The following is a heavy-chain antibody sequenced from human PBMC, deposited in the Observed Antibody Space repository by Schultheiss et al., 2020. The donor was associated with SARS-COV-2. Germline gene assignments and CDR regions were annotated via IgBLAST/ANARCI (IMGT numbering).Heavy chain of an antibody. CDR1: GFTFSSYS. Sequence: GGSLRLSCAASGFTFSSYSMNWVRQAPGKGLEWVSSISSSSSYIYYADSVKGRFTISRDNAKNSLYLQMNSLRAEDTAVYYCAKPLNPSKLFGESSFDYWGQGTLVTVSS. CDR3: AKPLNPSKLFGESSFDY. J-gene: IGHJ4*02. D-gene: IGHD3-10*02. CDR2: ISSSSSYI. V-gene: IGHV3-21*01.